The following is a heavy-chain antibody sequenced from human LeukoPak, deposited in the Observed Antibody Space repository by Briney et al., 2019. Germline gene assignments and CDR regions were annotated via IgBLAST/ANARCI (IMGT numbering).Heavy chain of an antibody. J-gene: IGHJ4*02. CDR3: ARLPSAGHGYFED. D-gene: IGHD4-17*01. V-gene: IGHV4-59*01. Sequence: KTSETLSLTCTVSGDSIRSFLWSWIRQPPGKGLEWIGFFYYTGSTNYNRSLKSRVAISVDTSTNQLFLNLSSVTAADTAVYYCARLPSAGHGYFEDWGQGALVTVSS. CDR1: GDSIRSFL. CDR2: FYYTGST.